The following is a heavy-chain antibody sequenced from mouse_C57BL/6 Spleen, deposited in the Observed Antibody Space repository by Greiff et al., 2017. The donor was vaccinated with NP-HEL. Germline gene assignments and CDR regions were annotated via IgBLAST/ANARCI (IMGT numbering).Heavy chain of an antibody. V-gene: IGHV5-9-1*02. CDR3: TRDHMGFDY. D-gene: IGHD1-1*02. CDR1: GFTFSSYA. CDR2: ISSGGDYI. J-gene: IGHJ2*01. Sequence: HLVESGEGLVKPGGSLKLSCAASGFTFSSYAMSWVRQTPEKRLEWVAYISSGGDYIYYADTVKGRFTISRDNARNTLYLQMSSLKSEDTAMYYCTRDHMGFDYWGQGTTLTVSS.